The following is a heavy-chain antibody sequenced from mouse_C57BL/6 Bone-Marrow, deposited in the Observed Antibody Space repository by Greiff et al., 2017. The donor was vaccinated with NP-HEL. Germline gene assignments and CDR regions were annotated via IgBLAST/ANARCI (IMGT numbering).Heavy chain of an antibody. V-gene: IGHV1-78*01. CDR3: ARRWGYDCGTSWDWYFDG. CDR2: IYPRDGST. D-gene: IGHD1-1*01. CDR1: GYTFTDHT. J-gene: IGHJ1*03. Sequence: VQLQQSDAELVKPGASVKISCKVSGYTFTDHTIHWMKQRPEQGLEWIGYIYPRDGSTKYNEKFKGKATLTADKSSSTAYMQLNSLTSADSAVYFCARRWGYDCGTSWDWYFDGWGTGTTVTVSS.